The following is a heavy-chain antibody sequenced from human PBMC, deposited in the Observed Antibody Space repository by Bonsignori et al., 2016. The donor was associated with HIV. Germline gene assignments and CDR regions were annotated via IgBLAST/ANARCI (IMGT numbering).Heavy chain of an antibody. CDR1: GFTFSSYS. J-gene: IGHJ4*02. V-gene: IGHV3-21*01. CDR2: ISSSSSYI. CDR3: ARGGYYYDSTRYYFDY. Sequence: GESLKISCAASGFTFSSYSMNWVRQAPGKGLEWVSSISSSSSYIYYADSVKGRFTISRDNAKNSLYLQMNSLRAEDTAVYYCARGGYYYDSTRYYFDYWGQGTLVTVSS. D-gene: IGHD3-22*01.